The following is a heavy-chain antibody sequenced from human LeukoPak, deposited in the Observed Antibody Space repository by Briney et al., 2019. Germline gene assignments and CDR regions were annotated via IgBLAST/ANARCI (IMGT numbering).Heavy chain of an antibody. CDR3: ARLRGDDPSSGPDY. D-gene: IGHD6-19*01. CDR2: IYPGDGDA. Sequence: GESLKISCKASGYTFTNYWIAWVRHMPGKGLECMGIIYPGDGDAKYSPSFQGQATISADNSVSTAYLQWSSLKASDTAMYYCARLRGDDPSSGPDYWGQGTLVTVSP. CDR1: GYTFTNYW. J-gene: IGHJ4*02. V-gene: IGHV5-51*01.